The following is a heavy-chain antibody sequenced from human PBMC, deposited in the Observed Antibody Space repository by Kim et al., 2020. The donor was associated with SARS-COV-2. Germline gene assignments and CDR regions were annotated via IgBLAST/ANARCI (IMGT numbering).Heavy chain of an antibody. V-gene: IGHV3-30*04. Sequence: GGSLRLSCAASGFTFSSYAMHWVRQAPGKGLEWVAVISYDGSNKYYADSVKGRFTISRDNSKNTLYLQMNSLRAEDTAVYYCARDPGIAAAGAQDYWGQGTLVTVSS. CDR3: ARDPGIAAAGAQDY. J-gene: IGHJ4*02. CDR2: ISYDGSNK. CDR1: GFTFSSYA. D-gene: IGHD6-13*01.